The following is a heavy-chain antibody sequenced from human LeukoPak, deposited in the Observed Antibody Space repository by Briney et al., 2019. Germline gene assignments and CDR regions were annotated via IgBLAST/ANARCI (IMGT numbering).Heavy chain of an antibody. CDR1: RGFISTYY. Sequence: SETLSLTCTVSRGFISTYYWSWVRQPPGKGLEWIGYLYYSGTFNYNPSLKSRVTISVDASKHQFFLSLTSVTAADTAVYYCAREIAVTGYDAVDIWGPGTMVTVSS. V-gene: IGHV4-59*01. D-gene: IGHD3-9*01. CDR2: LYYSGTF. CDR3: AREIAVTGYDAVDI. J-gene: IGHJ3*02.